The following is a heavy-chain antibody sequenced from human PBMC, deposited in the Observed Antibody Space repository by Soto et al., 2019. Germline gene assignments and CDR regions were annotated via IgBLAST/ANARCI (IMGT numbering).Heavy chain of an antibody. V-gene: IGHV1-18*01. CDR3: ARGEMFFDS. J-gene: IGHJ4*02. Sequence: QVQLVQSGAEVKKPGASVKVTCKASGYTFTSYGISWVRQAPGQGLEWKGWISAYSGNTKYEQKFQGPVTMTTDISTSTAYMELRSLRSDDTAVYYCARGEMFFDSWGQGTLVTVSS. CDR1: GYTFTSYG. CDR2: ISAYSGNT. D-gene: IGHD1-26*01.